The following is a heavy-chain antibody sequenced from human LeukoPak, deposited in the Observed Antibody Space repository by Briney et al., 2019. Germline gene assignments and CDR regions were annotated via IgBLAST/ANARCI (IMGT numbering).Heavy chain of an antibody. J-gene: IGHJ4*02. CDR1: GGSFSGYY. CDR2: INHSGST. CDR3: ARSVGRELLWFGELLD. D-gene: IGHD3-10*01. Sequence: PSETLSLTCAVYGGSFSGYYWSWIRQPPGKGLEWIGEINHSGSTNYNPSLKSRVTISVDTSKNQFSLKLSSVTAADTAVCYCARSVGRELLWFGELLDWGQGTLVTVSS. V-gene: IGHV4-34*01.